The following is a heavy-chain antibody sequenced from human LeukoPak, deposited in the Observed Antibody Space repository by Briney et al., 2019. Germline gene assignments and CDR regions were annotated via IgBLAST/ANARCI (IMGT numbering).Heavy chain of an antibody. Sequence: GGSLRLSCAASGFTFRSYGMHWGRQVPGKGLVWVSHINTDGSSTTYADSVKGRFTISRDNAKNTLYLQMNSLRAEDTAVYYCARDKAYGMDVWGQGTTVTV. V-gene: IGHV3-74*01. J-gene: IGHJ6*02. CDR2: INTDGSST. CDR3: ARDKAYGMDV. CDR1: GFTFRSYG.